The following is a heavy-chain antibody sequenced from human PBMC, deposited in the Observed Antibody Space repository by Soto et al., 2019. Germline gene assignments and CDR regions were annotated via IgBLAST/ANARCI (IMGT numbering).Heavy chain of an antibody. D-gene: IGHD4-17*01. J-gene: IGHJ6*02. CDR3: AISSLDYGSYYYYGMDV. CDR2: INHSGST. Sequence: SETLSLTCAVYGGSFSGYYWSWIRQPPGKGLEWIGEINHSGSTNYNPSLKSRVTISVDTSKNQFSLKLSSVTAADTAVYYCAISSLDYGSYYYYGMDVWGQGTTVTVSS. CDR1: GGSFSGYY. V-gene: IGHV4-34*01.